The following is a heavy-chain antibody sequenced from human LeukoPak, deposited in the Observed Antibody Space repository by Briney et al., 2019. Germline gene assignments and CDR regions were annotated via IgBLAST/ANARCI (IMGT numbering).Heavy chain of an antibody. D-gene: IGHD6-19*01. CDR3: ARDQVVGSGWSNWFDP. Sequence: PSETLSLTCIVSGGSISTSTYYWVWIRQPPGKGLEWIGSIYYSGSTYYNPSLQSRVTISVDTSKNQFSLKLSSVTAADTAVYYCARDQVVGSGWSNWFDPWGQGTLVTVSS. CDR2: IYYSGST. J-gene: IGHJ5*02. CDR1: GGSISTSTYY. V-gene: IGHV4-39*02.